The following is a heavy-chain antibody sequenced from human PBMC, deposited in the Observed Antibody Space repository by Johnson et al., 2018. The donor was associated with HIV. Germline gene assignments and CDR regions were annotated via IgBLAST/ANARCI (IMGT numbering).Heavy chain of an antibody. CDR2: IWYDGSNK. V-gene: IGHV3-33*06. Sequence: QMLLVESGGGVVQPGRSLRLSCAASGFTFSSYGMHWVRQAPGKGLEWVAVIWYDGSNKYYADSVKGRFTISRDNSKNTLYLQMNSLRAEDTAVYYCAKDRRGSSWYIAFDIWGQGTMVTVSS. J-gene: IGHJ3*02. CDR1: GFTFSSYG. CDR3: AKDRRGSSWYIAFDI. D-gene: IGHD6-13*01.